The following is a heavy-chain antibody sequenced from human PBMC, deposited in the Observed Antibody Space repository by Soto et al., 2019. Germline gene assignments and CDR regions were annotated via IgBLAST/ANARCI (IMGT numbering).Heavy chain of an antibody. Sequence: ASVKVSCKVSGYTLTDLSMHWVRQAPRKGLEWMGSFDPEDGETIYAQKFQGRVTMTEDTSTDTAYMELSSLRSEDTAVYYCATVIPAAAEYYYGMDVWGQGTTVTVSS. CDR3: ATVIPAAAEYYYGMDV. D-gene: IGHD6-13*01. CDR1: GYTLTDLS. V-gene: IGHV1-24*01. CDR2: FDPEDGET. J-gene: IGHJ6*02.